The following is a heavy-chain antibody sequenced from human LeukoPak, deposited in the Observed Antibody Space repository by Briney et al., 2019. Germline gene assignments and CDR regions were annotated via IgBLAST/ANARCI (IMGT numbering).Heavy chain of an antibody. J-gene: IGHJ6*03. CDR3: ARAGSSHHYYYYYMDV. CDR2: IYYSGST. Sequence: PSETLSLTCAVYGGSFSGYYWSWIRQPPGKGLEWIGYIYYSGSTNYNPSLKSRVTISVDTSKNQFSLKLSSVTAADTAVYYCARAGSSHHYYYYYMDVWGKGTTVTVSS. D-gene: IGHD6-13*01. CDR1: GGSFSGYY. V-gene: IGHV4-59*01.